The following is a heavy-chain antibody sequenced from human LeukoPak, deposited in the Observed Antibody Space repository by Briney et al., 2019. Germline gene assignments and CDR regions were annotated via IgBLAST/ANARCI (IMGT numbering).Heavy chain of an antibody. CDR2: ISSSSSTI. V-gene: IGHV3-48*04. Sequence: GGSLRLSCAASGFTFSSYTMNWVRQAPGKGLEWVSYISSSSSTIYYADSVKGRFTISRDNAKNSLYLQMNSLRAEDTAVYYCARAHYDGSGYGAFDIWGQGTMVTVSS. J-gene: IGHJ3*02. CDR1: GFTFSSYT. D-gene: IGHD3-22*01. CDR3: ARAHYDGSGYGAFDI.